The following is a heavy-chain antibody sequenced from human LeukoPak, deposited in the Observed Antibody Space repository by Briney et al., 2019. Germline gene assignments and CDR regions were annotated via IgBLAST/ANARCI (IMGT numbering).Heavy chain of an antibody. CDR3: ARDTRGAAAADDPFDI. CDR1: GYTLTELS. V-gene: IGHV1-24*01. Sequence: ASVKVSCKVSGYTLTELSMHWVRQAPGKGLEWMGGFDPEDGETIYAQKFQGRVTMTEDTSTDTAYMELSSLMSEDTAVYYCARDTRGAAAADDPFDIWGPGTLVTVSS. J-gene: IGHJ3*02. D-gene: IGHD6-13*01. CDR2: FDPEDGET.